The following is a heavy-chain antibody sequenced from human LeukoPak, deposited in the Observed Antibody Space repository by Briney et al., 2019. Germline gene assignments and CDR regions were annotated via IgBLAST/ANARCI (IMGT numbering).Heavy chain of an antibody. Sequence: GGSLRLSCAASGFTFRTYAMNWVRQAPGKGLEWVSVITGDGKIIYYADSVKGRFTISRDNSKNTLYLQMNSLRAEDTAVYYCARGKIKDTTFDPWGQGTLVTVSS. CDR3: ARGKIKDTTFDP. V-gene: IGHV3-23*01. CDR1: GFTFRTYA. CDR2: ITGDGKII. D-gene: IGHD5-18*01. J-gene: IGHJ5*02.